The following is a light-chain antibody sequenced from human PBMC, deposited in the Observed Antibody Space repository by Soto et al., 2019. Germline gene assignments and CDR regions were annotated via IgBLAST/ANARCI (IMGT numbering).Light chain of an antibody. CDR2: HTS. V-gene: IGKV3-20*01. Sequence: EIVFTQSPGTLSLSPGERATLSCRASQSVSSNYLAWYHLKPGQAPRLLIYHTSNRATGIPARFSGSGSGTDFTLTIRRLEPEDFAVYFCHHYASTFGQGTKVDNK. J-gene: IGKJ1*01. CDR1: QSVSSNY. CDR3: HHYAST.